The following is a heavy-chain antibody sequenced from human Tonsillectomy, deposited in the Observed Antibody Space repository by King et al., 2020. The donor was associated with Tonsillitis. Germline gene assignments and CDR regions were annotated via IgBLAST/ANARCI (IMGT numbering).Heavy chain of an antibody. CDR2: IYPGNSDI. D-gene: IGHD6-6*01. CDR3: VTLNTIGAY. J-gene: IGHJ4*02. V-gene: IGHV5-51*01. CDR1: GYTFTNYW. Sequence: QLVQSGAEVKKPGESLKISCKGSGYTFTNYWIGWVRQMPGKGLEWMGIIYPGNSDIRYSPSFQGQVTISADKSISTAYLQWRSLKATDTAMYYCVTLNTIGAYWGQGTLVTASA.